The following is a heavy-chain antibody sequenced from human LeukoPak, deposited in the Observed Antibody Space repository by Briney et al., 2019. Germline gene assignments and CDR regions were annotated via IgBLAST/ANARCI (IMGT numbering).Heavy chain of an antibody. Sequence: GRSLRLSCIASGFTFDDYAMHWVRQAPGKGLEWVSGIAWNSGRMDYADSAKGRFTISRDDAKNSLYLQMNSLRAEDTAVYYCARDWASVDYWGQGTLVTVSS. CDR3: ARDWASVDY. CDR2: IAWNSGRM. J-gene: IGHJ4*02. CDR1: GFTFDDYA. V-gene: IGHV3-9*01.